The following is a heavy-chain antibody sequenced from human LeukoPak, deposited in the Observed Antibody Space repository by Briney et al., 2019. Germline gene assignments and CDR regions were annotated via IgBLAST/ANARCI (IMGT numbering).Heavy chain of an antibody. CDR1: GGSISSYY. Sequence: SETLSLTCTVSGGSISSYYWSWIRQPPGKGLELIGYIENSGRIKYKPSLQSRVTISLDAPKNQFSLRLSSVSPSDTAVYYCGGGDTGFQAYWGQGTLVTVSS. V-gene: IGHV4-4*08. CDR3: GGGDTGFQAY. CDR2: IENSGRI. D-gene: IGHD1-14*01. J-gene: IGHJ4*02.